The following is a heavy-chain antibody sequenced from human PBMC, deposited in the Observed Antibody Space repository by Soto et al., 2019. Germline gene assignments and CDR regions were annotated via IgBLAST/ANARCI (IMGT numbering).Heavy chain of an antibody. CDR1: GGSISGHY. Sequence: PSETLSLTCTVSGGSISGHYWSWIRQPAGKGLEWIGRFYTSGRTNYNPSLKSRLTMSVDTSKNQFSLKPNSVTAADTAVYYCARAFGGDEYFQHWGQGTLVTVSS. CDR3: ARAFGGDEYFQH. CDR2: FYTSGRT. V-gene: IGHV4-4*07. J-gene: IGHJ1*01. D-gene: IGHD4-17*01.